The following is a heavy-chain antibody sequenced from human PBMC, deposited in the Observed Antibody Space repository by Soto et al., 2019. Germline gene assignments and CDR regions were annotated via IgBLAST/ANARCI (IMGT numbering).Heavy chain of an antibody. Sequence: GGSLRLSCAASGFTFSSYAMSWVRQAPGKGLEWVSAISGSGGSTYYADSVKGRFTISRDNSKNPLYLQMNSLRAEDTAVYYCAKDLKPPKRWLQLNGPDYWGQGTLVTVSS. V-gene: IGHV3-23*01. CDR3: AKDLKPPKRWLQLNGPDY. D-gene: IGHD5-12*01. J-gene: IGHJ4*02. CDR2: ISGSGGST. CDR1: GFTFSSYA.